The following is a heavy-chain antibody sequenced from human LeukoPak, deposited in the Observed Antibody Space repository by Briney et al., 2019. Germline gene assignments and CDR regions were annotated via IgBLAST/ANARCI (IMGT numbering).Heavy chain of an antibody. V-gene: IGHV4-39*07. CDR2: IYYSGST. Sequence: PSETLSVTCTVSGGSISSSSYYWGWIRQPPGKGLEWIGSIYYSGSTYYNPSLKSRVTISVDTSKNQFSLKLTSVTAADTAVYYCARREYYGSGSYRWNDYWGQGTLVTVSS. D-gene: IGHD3-10*01. J-gene: IGHJ4*02. CDR3: ARREYYGSGSYRWNDY. CDR1: GGSISSSSYY.